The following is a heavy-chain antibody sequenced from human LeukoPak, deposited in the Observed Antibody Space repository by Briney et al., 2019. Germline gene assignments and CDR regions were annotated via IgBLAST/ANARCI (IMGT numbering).Heavy chain of an antibody. CDR3: ARERGNYDSSGYSHDAFDI. CDR1: GYTFTSYY. CDR2: INPSGGST. D-gene: IGHD3-22*01. J-gene: IGHJ3*02. V-gene: IGHV1-46*01. Sequence: ASVKVSCTASGYTFTSYYMHWVRQAPGQGLEWMGIINPSGGSTSYAQKFQGRVTMTRDTSTSTVYMELSSLRSEDTAVYYCARERGNYDSSGYSHDAFDIWGQGTMVTVSS.